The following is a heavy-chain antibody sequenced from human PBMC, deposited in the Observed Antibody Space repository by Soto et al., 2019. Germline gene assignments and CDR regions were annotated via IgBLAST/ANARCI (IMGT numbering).Heavy chain of an antibody. J-gene: IGHJ2*01. CDR1: GFTFSDYY. Sequence: QVQLVESGGGLVKPGGSLRLSCAASGFTFSDYYMSWIRQAPGKGLEWVSYISSSSSYTNYADSVKGRFTISRDNAKNSLYLQMNSLRAADTAVYYCARDQGDLYFDLWGRGTLVTVSS. CDR2: ISSSSSYT. CDR3: ARDQGDLYFDL. V-gene: IGHV3-11*05.